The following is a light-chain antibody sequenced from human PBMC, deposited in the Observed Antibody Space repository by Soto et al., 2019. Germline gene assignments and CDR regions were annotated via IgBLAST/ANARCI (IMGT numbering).Light chain of an antibody. J-gene: IGLJ1*01. CDR2: EVY. V-gene: IGLV2-8*02. CDR3: NSYAGSNIV. Sequence: QSVLTQPPSASRSPGQSVTISCTGTSSDVGGYNYVSWYQQHPGQAPKLMIYEVYKRPSGVPDRFSGSKSGNTASLTVSGLQAEDEADYYCNSYAGSNIVFGTGTKVTVL. CDR1: SSDVGGYNY.